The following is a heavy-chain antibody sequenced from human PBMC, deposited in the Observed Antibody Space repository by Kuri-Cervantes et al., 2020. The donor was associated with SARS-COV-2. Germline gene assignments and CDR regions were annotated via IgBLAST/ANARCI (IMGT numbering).Heavy chain of an antibody. CDR2: IYYSGST. D-gene: IGHD2-8*02. J-gene: IGHJ6*03. V-gene: IGHV4-30-4*02. Sequence: SETLSLTCTVSGGSISSGDYYWSWIRQPPGKGLEWIGYIYYSGSTYYNPSLKSRVTISVDTSKNQFSLKLSSVTAADTAVYYCAKNSQSQLPGGPYYMDVWGKGTTVTVSS. CDR1: GGSISSGDYY. CDR3: AKNSQSQLPGGPYYMDV.